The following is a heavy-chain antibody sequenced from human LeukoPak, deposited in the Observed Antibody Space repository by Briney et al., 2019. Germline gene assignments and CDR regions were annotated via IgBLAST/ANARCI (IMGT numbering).Heavy chain of an antibody. V-gene: IGHV4-4*02. CDR1: GGSISSSHW. CDR3: AREGSSGYYGAFDI. J-gene: IGHJ3*02. CDR2: IYHSGST. Sequence: SETLSLTCAVSGGSISSSHWWSWVRQPPGKGLEWIGEIYHSGSTNYNPSLKSRITISVDMSKNQFSLKLSSVTAADTAVYYCAREGSSGYYGAFDIWGQGTMVTVSS. D-gene: IGHD3-22*01.